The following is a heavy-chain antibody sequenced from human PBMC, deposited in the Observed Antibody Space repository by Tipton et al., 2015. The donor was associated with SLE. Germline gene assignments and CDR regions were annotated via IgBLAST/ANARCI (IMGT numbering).Heavy chain of an antibody. J-gene: IGHJ4*02. D-gene: IGHD1-26*01. CDR3: AKDREWEVDY. Sequence: SLRLSCAASGVTVSNNYMGWVRQAPGKGLEWISYISSSGRTIFYADSVKGRFTISRDNTGNSLSLHMNSLRVEDTAVYYCAKDREWEVDYWGQGTLVTVSS. CDR1: GVTVSNNY. V-gene: IGHV3-11*04. CDR2: ISSSGRTI.